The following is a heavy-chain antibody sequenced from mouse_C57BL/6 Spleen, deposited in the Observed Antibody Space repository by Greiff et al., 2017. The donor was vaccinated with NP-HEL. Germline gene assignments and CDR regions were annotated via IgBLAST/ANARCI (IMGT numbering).Heavy chain of an antibody. CDR3: ARGGMGHYYGSFFDY. CDR2: IDPSDSET. V-gene: IGHV1-52*01. J-gene: IGHJ2*01. CDR1: GYTFTSYW. Sequence: QVQLQQPGAELVRPGSSVKLSCKASGYTFTSYWMHWVKQRPIQGLEWIGNIDPSDSETHYNQKFKDKATLTVDKSSSTAYMQLSSLTSEDSAVYYCARGGMGHYYGSFFDYWGQGTTLTVSS. D-gene: IGHD1-1*01.